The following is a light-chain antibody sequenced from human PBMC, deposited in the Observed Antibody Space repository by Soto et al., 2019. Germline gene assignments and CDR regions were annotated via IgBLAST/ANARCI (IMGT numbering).Light chain of an antibody. J-gene: IGKJ1*01. V-gene: IGKV1-5*03. Sequence: DIQMTQSPSTLSASVGDRVTITCRASQPIDTRLAWYQRKPGKAPKLLIHTASSLEGGVPSRFSGSGSGTEFTLTISSLQPDDFATYYCQQYVSFRAFGPGTKVEI. CDR3: QQYVSFRA. CDR2: TAS. CDR1: QPIDTR.